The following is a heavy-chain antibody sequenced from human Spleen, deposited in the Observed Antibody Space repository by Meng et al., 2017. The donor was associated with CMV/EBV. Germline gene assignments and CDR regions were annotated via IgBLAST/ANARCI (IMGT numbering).Heavy chain of an antibody. D-gene: IGHD3-3*01. CDR2: MNPNSDST. CDR1: GYTSITFD. V-gene: IGHV1-8*01. J-gene: IGHJ3*02. Sequence: ASVKVSCKTSGYTSITFDINWVRQAPVQGLVWMGWMNPNSDSTGCAQKFRGRVTMSRNIALNTVYMEVTCLTSDDTAVYSCARRPISGVAVAINAFDIWGEGTMGTVSS. CDR3: ARRPISGVAVAINAFDI.